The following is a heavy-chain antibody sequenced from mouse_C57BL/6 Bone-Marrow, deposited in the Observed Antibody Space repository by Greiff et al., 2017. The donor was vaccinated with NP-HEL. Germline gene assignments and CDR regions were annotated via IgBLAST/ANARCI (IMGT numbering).Heavy chain of an antibody. D-gene: IGHD2-5*01. Sequence: VQLVESDAELVKPGASVKISCKVSGYTFTDHTIHWMKQRPEQGLEWIGYIYPRDGSTKYNEKFKGKATLTADKSSSTAYMQLNSLTSEDSAVYFCAREDYSNYGWFAYWGQGTLVTVSA. J-gene: IGHJ3*01. V-gene: IGHV1-78*01. CDR2: IYPRDGST. CDR3: AREDYSNYGWFAY. CDR1: GYTFTDHT.